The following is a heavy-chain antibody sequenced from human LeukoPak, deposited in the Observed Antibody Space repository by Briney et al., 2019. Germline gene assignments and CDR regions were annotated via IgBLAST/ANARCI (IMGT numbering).Heavy chain of an antibody. CDR1: GYTFTSYD. V-gene: IGHV1-8*01. D-gene: IGHD3-10*01. CDR3: ARAWDYYGSGSYLA. Sequence: ASVKVSCKASGYTFTSYDINWVRQATGQGLEWMGWMNPNSGNTGYAQKFQGRVTMTRNTSISTAYMELSSLRSEDTAVYYCARAWDYYGSGSYLAWGQGTLVTVSS. CDR2: MNPNSGNT. J-gene: IGHJ5*02.